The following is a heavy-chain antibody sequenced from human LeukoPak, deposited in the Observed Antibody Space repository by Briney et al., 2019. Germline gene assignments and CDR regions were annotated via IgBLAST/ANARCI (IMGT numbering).Heavy chain of an antibody. V-gene: IGHV3-21*04. CDR1: GFTFSSYS. D-gene: IGHD6-19*01. CDR3: AKVRSSGWYPNYFDY. CDR2: ISSSSSYI. J-gene: IGHJ4*02. Sequence: GGSLRLSCAASGFTFSSYSMNWVRQAPGKGLEWVSSISSSSSYIYYADSVKGRFTISRDNAKNSLYLQMNSLRAEDTALYYRAKVRSSGWYPNYFDYWGQGTLVTVSS.